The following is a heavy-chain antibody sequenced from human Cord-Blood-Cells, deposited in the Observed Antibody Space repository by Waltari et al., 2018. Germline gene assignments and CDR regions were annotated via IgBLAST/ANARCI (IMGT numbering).Heavy chain of an antibody. Sequence: EVQLVESGGGLVQPGGSLRLSCAASGFTFSSYSMNWVRQAPGRGLEWVSYMSSSSITIYYADSGKGRFTISRDNAKNSLYLQMNSLRAEDTAVYYCARDQRAGTTGWYFDLWGRGTLVTVSS. CDR2: MSSSSITI. J-gene: IGHJ2*01. V-gene: IGHV3-48*01. D-gene: IGHD1-7*01. CDR1: GFTFSSYS. CDR3: ARDQRAGTTGWYFDL.